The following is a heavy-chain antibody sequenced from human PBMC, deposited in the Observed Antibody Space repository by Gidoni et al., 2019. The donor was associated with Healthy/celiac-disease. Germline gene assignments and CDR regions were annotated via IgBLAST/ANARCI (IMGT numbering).Heavy chain of an antibody. CDR2: IKSITEGGTT. D-gene: IGHD1-26*01. Sequence: EVQPVESGGGVVKPGGYRRRSCAASGVTFRNAWMSWVRRAAGRGLEWFGRIKSITEGGTTDYAAPVKGRFTISSDDSKIALYLQINSLKTEDTAVYYCTTGGVGATYDAFDILVQGTMVTVSS. CDR3: TTGGVGATYDAFDI. J-gene: IGHJ3*02. CDR1: GVTFRNAW. V-gene: IGHV3-15*01.